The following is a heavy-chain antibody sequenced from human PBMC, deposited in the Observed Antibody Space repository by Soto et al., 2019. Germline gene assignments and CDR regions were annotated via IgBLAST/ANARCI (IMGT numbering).Heavy chain of an antibody. CDR1: GYTFTSYA. Sequence: ASVKVSCKASGYTFTSYAMHWVRQAPGQRLEWMGWINAGNGNTKYSQKFQGRVTITRDTSASTAYMELSSLRSEDTAVYYCARDRMVRGANYYSYLDVWGKGTTVTVSS. D-gene: IGHD3-10*01. J-gene: IGHJ6*03. CDR3: ARDRMVRGANYYSYLDV. V-gene: IGHV1-3*01. CDR2: INAGNGNT.